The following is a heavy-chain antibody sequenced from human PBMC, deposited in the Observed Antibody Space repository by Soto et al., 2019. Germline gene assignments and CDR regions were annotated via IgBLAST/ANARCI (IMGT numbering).Heavy chain of an antibody. J-gene: IGHJ3*02. CDR2: ISGSGGST. Sequence: GGSLRLSCAASGFTFSSYAMSWVRQAPGKGLEWVSAISGSGGSTYYADSVKGRFTISRDNSKNTLYLQMNSLRAEDTAVYYCRAHYDFWSGYTLIGSFDIWGQGTMVT. D-gene: IGHD3-3*01. CDR1: GFTFSSYA. V-gene: IGHV3-23*01. CDR3: RAHYDFWSGYTLIGSFDI.